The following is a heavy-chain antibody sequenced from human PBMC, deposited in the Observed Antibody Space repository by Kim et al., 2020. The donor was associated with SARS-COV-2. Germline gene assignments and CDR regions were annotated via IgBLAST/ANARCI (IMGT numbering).Heavy chain of an antibody. J-gene: IGHJ6*01. CDR1: GFTFSSYD. CDR3: ARGITMVQTSYYYYGMDV. V-gene: IGHV3-13*01. CDR2: IGTAGDT. Sequence: GGSLRLSCAASGFTFSSYDMHWVRQATGKGLEWVSAIGTAGDTYYPGSVKGRFTISIENSKNSLYLQMNSLRAGDTAVYYCARGITMVQTSYYYYGMDVWGQGTTVTVSS. D-gene: IGHD3-10*01.